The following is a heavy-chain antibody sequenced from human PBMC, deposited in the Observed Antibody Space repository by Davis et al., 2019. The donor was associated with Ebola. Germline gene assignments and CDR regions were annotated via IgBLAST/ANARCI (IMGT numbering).Heavy chain of an antibody. Sequence: SWIRQPPGKALEWLALIDWDDDKYYSTSLKTRLTISKDTSKNQVVLTMTNMDPVDTATYYCARIKTYYDFWRGYYYYYYGMDVWGQGTTVTVSS. CDR3: ARIKTYYDFWRGYYYYYYGMDV. J-gene: IGHJ6*02. CDR2: IDWDDDK. V-gene: IGHV2-70*01. D-gene: IGHD3-3*01.